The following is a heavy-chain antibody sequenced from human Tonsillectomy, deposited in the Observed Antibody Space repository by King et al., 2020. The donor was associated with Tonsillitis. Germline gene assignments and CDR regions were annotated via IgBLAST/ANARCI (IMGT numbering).Heavy chain of an antibody. CDR1: GGSVSSGSYY. CDR2: IYYSGST. CDR3: ARDGDEYGMDV. D-gene: IGHD7-27*01. Sequence: VQLQESGPGLVKPSETLSLTCTVSGGSVSSGSYYWSWIRQPPGKGLEWIGYIYYSGSTNYNPSLKSRVTISVDTSKNQFSLKLSSVTAADTAVYYCARDGDEYGMDVWGQRTTVTVSS. J-gene: IGHJ6*02. V-gene: IGHV4-61*01.